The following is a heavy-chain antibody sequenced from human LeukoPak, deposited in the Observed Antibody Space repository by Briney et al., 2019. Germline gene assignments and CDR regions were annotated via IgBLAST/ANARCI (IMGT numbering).Heavy chain of an antibody. D-gene: IGHD1-26*01. CDR2: INHSGST. V-gene: IGHV4-34*01. CDR1: GESFSGDY. CDR3: ASYGSYYGFDY. J-gene: IGHJ4*02. Sequence: NSSETLSLTCGVYGESFSGDYWSWIRQPPGKGLEWIGEINHSGSTNYNPSLKSRVTISVDTSKNQFSLKLSSVTAADTAVYYCASYGSYYGFDYWGQGTLVTVSS.